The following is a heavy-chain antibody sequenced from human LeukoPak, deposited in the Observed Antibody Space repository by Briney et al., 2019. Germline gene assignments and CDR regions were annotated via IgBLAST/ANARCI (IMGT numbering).Heavy chain of an antibody. D-gene: IGHD4-11*01. Sequence: ASVKVSCKASGYTFXGXYIHWXXXXPGQGLEWMGWINPNSGGTNYAQKFQGRVTTTRDTSISTAYMELSRLTSDDTAVYYCARDAIVRDYSNSDYWGQGTLVTVSS. CDR2: INPNSGGT. V-gene: IGHV1-2*02. CDR3: ARDAIVRDYSNSDY. J-gene: IGHJ4*02. CDR1: GYTFXGXY.